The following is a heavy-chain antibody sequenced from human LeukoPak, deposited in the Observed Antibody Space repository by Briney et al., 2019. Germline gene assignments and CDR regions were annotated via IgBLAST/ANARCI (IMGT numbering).Heavy chain of an antibody. V-gene: IGHV3-21*05. D-gene: IGHD2-2*01. CDR2: ISSSSSYT. Sequence: GGSLRLSCAASGFSFSAYGMHWVRQAPGKGLEWVSYISSSSSYTNYADSVKGRFTISRDNAKNSLYLQMNSLRAEDTAVYYCARVEGDCSSTSCYLFDYWGQGTLVTVSS. CDR1: GFSFSAYG. J-gene: IGHJ4*02. CDR3: ARVEGDCSSTSCYLFDY.